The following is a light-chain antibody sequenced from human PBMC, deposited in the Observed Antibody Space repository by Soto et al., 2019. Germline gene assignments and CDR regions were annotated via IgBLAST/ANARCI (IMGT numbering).Light chain of an antibody. CDR2: DVS. J-gene: IGLJ1*01. Sequence: QPVLTQPASVSGSPGQSITISCTGTSSDVGGYNSVSWYQQHPGKAPKLMIYDVSNRPSGVSNRFSGSKSGNTASLTISGLQAEDEADYYCSSYTSSSTVFGTGTKLTVL. CDR1: SSDVGGYNS. V-gene: IGLV2-14*01. CDR3: SSYTSSSTV.